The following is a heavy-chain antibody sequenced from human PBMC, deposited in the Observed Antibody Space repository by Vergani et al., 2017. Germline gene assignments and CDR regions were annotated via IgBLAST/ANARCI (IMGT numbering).Heavy chain of an antibody. J-gene: IGHJ6*02. Sequence: EVQLVESGGGIVKPGGSLRLSCVASGFSFRNAWMNWVRRTPGKGLEWVGRIKSTFDRGTTDYAAAVKGRFTISRDDSKNTLFLQMNGLKPEDIGVYYCTTDPRYCGDGSCYWLRDHHYYGMDIWGQGTTITVS. D-gene: IGHD2-21*01. V-gene: IGHV3-15*07. CDR2: IKSTFDRGTT. CDR3: TTDPRYCGDGSCYWLRDHHYYGMDI. CDR1: GFSFRNAW.